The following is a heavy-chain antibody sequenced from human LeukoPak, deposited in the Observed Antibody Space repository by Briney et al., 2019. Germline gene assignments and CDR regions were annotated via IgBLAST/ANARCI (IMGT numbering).Heavy chain of an antibody. CDR1: GYTFTSYG. V-gene: IGHV1-18*01. CDR2: ISAYNGNT. J-gene: IGHJ6*02. Sequence: SAKVSCKASGYTFTSYGISWVRQAPGQGLEWMGWISAYNGNTNYAQKLQGRVTMTTDTSTSTAYMELRSLRSDDTAVYYCARDQLLWFGELGGGYYGMDVWGQGTTVTVSS. D-gene: IGHD3-10*01. CDR3: ARDQLLWFGELGGGYYGMDV.